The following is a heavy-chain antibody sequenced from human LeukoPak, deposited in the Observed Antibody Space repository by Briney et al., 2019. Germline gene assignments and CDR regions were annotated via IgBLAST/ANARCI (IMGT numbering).Heavy chain of an antibody. J-gene: IGHJ6*03. D-gene: IGHD1-26*01. CDR1: GFTFSSYE. Sequence: PGGSLRLSCAASGFTFSSYEMNWVRQAPGKGLEWVSYISSSGSTIYYADSVKGRFTISRDNAKNSLYLQMNSLRAEDTAVYYCARVLVGATFTGYYYYMDVWGKGTTVTVSS. CDR2: ISSSGSTI. CDR3: ARVLVGATFTGYYYYMDV. V-gene: IGHV3-48*03.